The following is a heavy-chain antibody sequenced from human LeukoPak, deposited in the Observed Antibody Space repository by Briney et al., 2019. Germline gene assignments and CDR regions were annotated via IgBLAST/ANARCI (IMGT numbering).Heavy chain of an antibody. J-gene: IGHJ4*02. D-gene: IGHD3-22*01. Sequence: GESLKISCKGSGYSFTTYWIGWVRQMPGKGLEWMGIIYPGDSDTRYSPSFQGQVTMTADKSIGTAYLQWSSLKASDTAMYYCACSRGSSGYYDYWGQGTLVTVSS. V-gene: IGHV5-51*01. CDR2: IYPGDSDT. CDR3: ACSRGSSGYYDY. CDR1: GYSFTTYW.